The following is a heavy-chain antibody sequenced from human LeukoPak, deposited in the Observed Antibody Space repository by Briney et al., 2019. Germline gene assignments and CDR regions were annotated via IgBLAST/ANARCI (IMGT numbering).Heavy chain of an antibody. Sequence: GESLKISCKASGYDFTSFRIGWVRQMPGKGLEWMGFIYPPDSDTRYSPSFRGQVTMSVDKSTNTAHLQWSSLKASDTALYYCARRDVARTGFYLFDYWGQGTQVTVSS. CDR3: ARRDVARTGFYLFDY. CDR1: GYDFTSFR. CDR2: IYPPDSDT. V-gene: IGHV5-51*01. J-gene: IGHJ4*02. D-gene: IGHD3/OR15-3a*01.